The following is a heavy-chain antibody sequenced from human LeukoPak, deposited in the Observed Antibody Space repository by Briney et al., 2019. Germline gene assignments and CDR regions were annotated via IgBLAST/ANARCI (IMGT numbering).Heavy chain of an antibody. CDR3: AKSGGYGLIDY. D-gene: IGHD6-25*01. J-gene: IGHJ4*01. Sequence: SETLSLTCTVSGGSISSYYWSWIRQPPGKGLEWIGCIYYSGSTNYNPSFKSRVTISIDTSKNQVSLKMSSVTAADTAVYYCAKSGGYGLIDYWGQGTLVTVSS. CDR2: IYYSGST. CDR1: GGSISSYY. V-gene: IGHV4-59*08.